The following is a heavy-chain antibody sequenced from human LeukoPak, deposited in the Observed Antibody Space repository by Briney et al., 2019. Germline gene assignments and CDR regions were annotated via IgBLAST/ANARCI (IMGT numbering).Heavy chain of an antibody. J-gene: IGHJ6*02. V-gene: IGHV1-2*06. CDR1: GYTFTGYY. D-gene: IGHD3-9*01. CDR2: INPNSGGT. CDR3: ARDDPDILNSYGMDV. Sequence: GASVEVSCKASGYTFTGYYMHWVRQAPGQGLEWMGRINPNSGGTNYAQKFQGRVTMTRDTSISTAYMELSRLRSDDTAVYYCARDDPDILNSYGMDVWGQGTTVTVSS.